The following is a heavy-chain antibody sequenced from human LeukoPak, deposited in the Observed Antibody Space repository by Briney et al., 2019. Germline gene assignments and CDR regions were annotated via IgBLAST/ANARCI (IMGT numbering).Heavy chain of an antibody. J-gene: IGHJ6*04. D-gene: IGHD2-21*01. V-gene: IGHV4-59*01. Sequence: SETLSLTCAVYGGSFSGYYWSWIRQPPGKGLEWIGYIYYSGSTSYNPSLKSRVTISVDTSKNQFSLKLSSVTAADTAVYYCARGPYTVEVPMDVWGKGTTVTVSS. CDR3: ARGPYTVEVPMDV. CDR1: GGSFSGYY. CDR2: IYYSGST.